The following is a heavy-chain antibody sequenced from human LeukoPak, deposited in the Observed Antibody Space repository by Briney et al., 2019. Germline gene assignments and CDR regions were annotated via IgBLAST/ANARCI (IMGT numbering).Heavy chain of an antibody. CDR3: ARLKSYDILTAGWFDP. V-gene: IGHV3-33*01. CDR1: GFTFSSYG. D-gene: IGHD3-9*01. Sequence: GRSLRLSCAASGFTFSSYGMHWVRQAPGKGLEWVAVIWYDGSNKYYADSVKGRFTISRDNSKNTLYLQMNSLRAEDTAVYYCARLKSYDILTAGWFDPWGQGTLVTVSS. J-gene: IGHJ5*02. CDR2: IWYDGSNK.